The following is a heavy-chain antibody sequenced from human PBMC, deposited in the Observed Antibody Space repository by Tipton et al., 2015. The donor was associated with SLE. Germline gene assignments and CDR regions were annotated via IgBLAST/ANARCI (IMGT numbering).Heavy chain of an antibody. D-gene: IGHD2-21*02. J-gene: IGHJ6*03. CDR1: GGSFSAYY. V-gene: IGHV4-34*01. Sequence: LRLSCAVYGGSFSAYYWTWIRQPPGKGLEWIGEINHGGSTNYNPSLKSRVTISIDTSKNQFSLKLSSVTAADTAVYYCASARRDWYSYYSYHMDVWGKGTTVTVSS. CDR3: ASARRDWYSYYSYHMDV. CDR2: INHGGST.